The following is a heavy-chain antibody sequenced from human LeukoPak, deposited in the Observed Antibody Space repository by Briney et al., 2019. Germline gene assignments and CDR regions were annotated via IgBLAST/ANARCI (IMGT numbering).Heavy chain of an antibody. V-gene: IGHV1-2*02. D-gene: IGHD1-14*01. CDR3: ARAGVYSSPKPKPPDY. CDR1: GYTFTGYY. Sequence: GASVKVSCKASGYTFTGYYMHWVRQAPGQGLEWMGWINPNSGGTNYAQKFQGRVTMTRDTSISTAYMELSRLRSDDTAVYYCARAGVYSSPKPKPPDYWGQGTLVTVSS. CDR2: INPNSGGT. J-gene: IGHJ4*02.